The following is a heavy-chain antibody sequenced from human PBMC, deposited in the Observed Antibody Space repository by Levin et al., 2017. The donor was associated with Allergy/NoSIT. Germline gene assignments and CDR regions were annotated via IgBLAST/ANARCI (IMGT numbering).Heavy chain of an antibody. CDR3: GTRSAYSYGNYYFDY. CDR2: IVPVFGST. J-gene: IGHJ4*02. CDR1: GGTFRHYA. Sequence: GGSLRLSCKASGGTFRHYALSWVRQAPGQGFEWMGGIVPVFGSTNYAQTFHGRVTITADESTSTANMELSSLRSDDTAVYYCGTRSAYSYGNYYFDYWGQGTLVTVSS. D-gene: IGHD5-18*01. V-gene: IGHV1-69*01.